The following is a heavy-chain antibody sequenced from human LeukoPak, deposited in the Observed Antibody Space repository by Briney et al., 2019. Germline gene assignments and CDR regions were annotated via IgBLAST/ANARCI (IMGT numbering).Heavy chain of an antibody. D-gene: IGHD2-2*01. V-gene: IGHV1-8*01. CDR3: ASSIVPAVGHYMDV. CDR2: MNPNSGNT. Sequence: ASVKVSCKASGYTFTSYDINWVRQATGQGLEWMGWMNPNSGNTGYAQKFQGRVTMTRNTSISTAYMELSSLRAEDTAVYYCASSIVPAVGHYMDVWGKGTSVIVSS. J-gene: IGHJ6*03. CDR1: GYTFTSYD.